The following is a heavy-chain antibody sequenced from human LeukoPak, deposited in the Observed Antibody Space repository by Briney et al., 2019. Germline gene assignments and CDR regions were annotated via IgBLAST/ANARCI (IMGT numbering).Heavy chain of an antibody. D-gene: IGHD2-2*01. CDR1: GGSFSGYY. CDR2: INHSGST. V-gene: IGHV4-34*01. J-gene: IGHJ5*02. Sequence: PSETLSLTCAVYGGSFSGYYWSWIRQPPGKGLEWMGEINHSGSTNYNPSLMSRVTISVDTSKKQFSLKLSSTTAADTAGYYCARGRGYCSSTSCYAGWLDLWGRGTLVSVSS. CDR3: ARGRGYCSSTSCYAGWLDL.